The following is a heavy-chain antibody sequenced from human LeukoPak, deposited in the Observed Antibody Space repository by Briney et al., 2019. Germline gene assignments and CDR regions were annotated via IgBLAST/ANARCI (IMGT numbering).Heavy chain of an antibody. CDR2: IYYSGST. J-gene: IGHJ5*02. D-gene: IGHD4-17*01. CDR3: ARLRDYLNWFDP. CDR1: GGSISSSSYY. Sequence: PSETLSLTCTVSGGSISSSSYYWGWIRQPPGKGLEWIGSIYYSGSTYYNPSLKSRVTISVDTSKNQFSLKLSSVTAADTAVYYCARLRDYLNWFDPWGQGTLVTVSS. V-gene: IGHV4-39*01.